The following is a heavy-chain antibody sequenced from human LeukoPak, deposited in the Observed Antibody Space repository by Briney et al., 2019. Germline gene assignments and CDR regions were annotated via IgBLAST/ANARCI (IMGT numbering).Heavy chain of an antibody. CDR1: GYTFKAYY. Sequence: GASVKVSCKSSGYTFKAYYIHWVRQAPGQGLEWMGIINPSGGSTSYAQKFQGRVTMTRDMSTSTVYMELSSLRSEDTAVYYCARDCPGYCSGGSCYGHLNWFDPWGQGTLVTVSS. CDR2: INPSGGST. J-gene: IGHJ5*02. V-gene: IGHV1-46*02. CDR3: ARDCPGYCSGGSCYGHLNWFDP. D-gene: IGHD2-15*01.